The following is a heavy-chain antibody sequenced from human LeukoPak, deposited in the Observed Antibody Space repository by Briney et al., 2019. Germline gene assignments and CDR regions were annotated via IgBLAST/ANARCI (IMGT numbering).Heavy chain of an antibody. CDR1: GFSFRNAW. D-gene: IGHD6-19*01. Sequence: GGSLRLSCVVSGFSFRNAWMTWVRQAPGKGLEWVGRIKSKTNGGTPDYAAPVKGRFTISRDDSKSTLYLQMNSLETEDTATYYCATEGGSGWYGHFDHWGQGTLVTVSS. CDR2: IKSKTNGGTP. CDR3: ATEGGSGWYGHFDH. V-gene: IGHV3-15*01. J-gene: IGHJ4*02.